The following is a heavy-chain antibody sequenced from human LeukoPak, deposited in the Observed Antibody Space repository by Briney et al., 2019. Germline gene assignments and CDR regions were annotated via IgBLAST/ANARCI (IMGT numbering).Heavy chain of an antibody. CDR3: AKDVGLVTARFYSFDY. J-gene: IGHJ4*02. Sequence: PGGSLRLSCAGSGFTFSTYGMSWVRQAREKGLEWVSSISGSGRTTYYSDSVKGRFTISGDNSKNTLLLQMNSLRAEDTALYYCAKDVGLVTARFYSFDYWGQGTLVTVSS. CDR1: GFTFSTYG. V-gene: IGHV3-23*01. D-gene: IGHD2-21*02. CDR2: ISGSGRTT.